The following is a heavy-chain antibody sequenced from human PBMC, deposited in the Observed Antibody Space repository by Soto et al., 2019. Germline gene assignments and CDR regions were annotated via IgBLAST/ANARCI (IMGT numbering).Heavy chain of an antibody. J-gene: IGHJ4*02. CDR3: ARGLGGNSHFDY. CDR1: GDTFSTYT. V-gene: IGHV1-8*01. Sequence: ASVKVSCKASGDTFSTYTITWVRQAPGQGLEWMGGIIPRSGTSNYAQKFQGRVTMTRNTSISTAYMELSSLRSEDTAVYYCARGLGGNSHFDYWGQGTLVTVSS. D-gene: IGHD2-21*02. CDR2: IIPRSGTS.